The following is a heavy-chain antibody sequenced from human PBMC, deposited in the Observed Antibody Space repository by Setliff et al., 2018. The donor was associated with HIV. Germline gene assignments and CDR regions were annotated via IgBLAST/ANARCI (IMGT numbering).Heavy chain of an antibody. CDR3: ARDYSSSWYGPFDY. Sequence: GGSLRLSCAASGFTFSSYAMSWVRQAPGKGLEWVSAISGGGGSTYYADSVKGRLTISRDNAKNSLYLQMNSLRAEDTAVYYCARDYSSSWYGPFDYWGQGTLVTVSS. J-gene: IGHJ4*02. D-gene: IGHD6-13*01. CDR2: ISGGGGST. CDR1: GFTFSSYA. V-gene: IGHV3-23*01.